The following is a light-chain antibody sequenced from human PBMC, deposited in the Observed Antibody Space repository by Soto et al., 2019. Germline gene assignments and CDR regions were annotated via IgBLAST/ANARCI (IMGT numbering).Light chain of an antibody. CDR2: SNN. CDR1: SSNIGAGHA. Sequence: QSVLTQPPSVSGAPGQRVTISCTGSSSNIGAGHAVNWYQQLPGTAPKLLIYSNNQRPSGVPDRFSGSKSGTSASLAISGLQSEDEADYYCAAWDDSLNGPVFGGGTKLTVL. J-gene: IGLJ2*01. V-gene: IGLV1-44*01. CDR3: AAWDDSLNGPV.